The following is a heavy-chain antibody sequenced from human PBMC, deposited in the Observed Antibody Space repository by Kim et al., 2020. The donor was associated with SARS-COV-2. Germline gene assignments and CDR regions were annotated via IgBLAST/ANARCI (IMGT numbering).Heavy chain of an antibody. J-gene: IGHJ4*02. D-gene: IGHD3-10*01. V-gene: IGHV3-21*01. CDR2: ISSSSSYI. CDR3: ASDPSIPMIRGVASQRPYDY. Sequence: GGSLRLSCAASGFTFSSYSMNWVRQAPGKGLEWVSSISSSSSYIYYADSVKGRFTISRDNAKNSLYLQMNSLRAEDTAVYYCASDPSIPMIRGVASQRPYDYWGQGTLVTVSS. CDR1: GFTFSSYS.